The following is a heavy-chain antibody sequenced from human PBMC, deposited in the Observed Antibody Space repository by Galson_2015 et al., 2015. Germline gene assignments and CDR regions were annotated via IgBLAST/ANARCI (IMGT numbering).Heavy chain of an antibody. CDR2: ITWHDDR. V-gene: IGHV2-5*01. Sequence: PALVKPTQTLTLTCTFSGLSLTSGGVGVGWIRQPPGKALEWLAVITWHDDRRFSPSLKSRLTITRGTSKNQVVLTMTNMDPLDTATYYCAHSPPVSAYYDFWSGSYNSYYFDYWGQ. D-gene: IGHD3-3*01. CDR1: GLSLTSGGVG. J-gene: IGHJ4*02. CDR3: AHSPPVSAYYDFWSGSYNSYYFDY.